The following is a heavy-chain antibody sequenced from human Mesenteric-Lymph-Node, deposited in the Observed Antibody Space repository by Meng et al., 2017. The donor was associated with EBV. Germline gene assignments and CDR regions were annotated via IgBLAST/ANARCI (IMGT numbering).Heavy chain of an antibody. D-gene: IGHD5-24*01. CDR1: GYTFTSYD. CDR2: MNPNSGAT. V-gene: IGHV1-8*01. J-gene: IGHJ4*02. Sequence: QVQPVQFGAEVKKPWAAVKVSCKASGYTFTSYDINWVRQATGQGLEWMGWMNPNSGATGSTQKFQGRVTMTRNTSISTAYMELNSLTSEDTTVYYCSRDSIYNGQDSWGQGTLVTVSS. CDR3: SRDSIYNGQDS.